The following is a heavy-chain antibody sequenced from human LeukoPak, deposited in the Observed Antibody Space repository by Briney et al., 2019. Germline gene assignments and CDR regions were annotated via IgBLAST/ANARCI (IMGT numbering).Heavy chain of an antibody. CDR3: AKDQVRGVIIPYYFDY. CDR2: ISGSGGST. Sequence: GGSLSLSCAASGFTFSSYGMSWVRQARGKGLEWVSSISGSGGSTYYADSVEGRFTISRDNSKNTLYLQMNSLRAEDTAVYYCAKDQVRGVIIPYYFDYWGQGTLVTVSS. CDR1: GFTFSSYG. D-gene: IGHD3-10*01. V-gene: IGHV3-23*01. J-gene: IGHJ4*02.